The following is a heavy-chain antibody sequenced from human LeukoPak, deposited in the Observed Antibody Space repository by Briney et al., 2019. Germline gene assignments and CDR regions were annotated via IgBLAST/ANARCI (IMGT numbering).Heavy chain of an antibody. V-gene: IGHV3-23*01. D-gene: IGHD6-13*01. J-gene: IGHJ4*02. Sequence: GGSLRLSCAASGFTFSSYAMSWVRQAPGKGLEWVSAISGSGGSTYYADSVKGRFTISRDNSKNTLYLQMNSLRAEDTAVYYYAKTPSSSWYPRNHFDYWGQGTLVTVSS. CDR3: AKTPSSSWYPRNHFDY. CDR1: GFTFSSYA. CDR2: ISGSGGST.